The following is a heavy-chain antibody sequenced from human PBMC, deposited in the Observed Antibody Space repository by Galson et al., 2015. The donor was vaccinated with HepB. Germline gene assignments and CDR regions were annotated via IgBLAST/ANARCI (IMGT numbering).Heavy chain of an antibody. CDR3: ARERSGRAFDI. J-gene: IGHJ3*02. CDR2: INSDGSNT. CDR1: GFTFSSYW. Sequence: SLRLSCAASGFTFSSYWMHWVRQAPGKGLVWVSRINSDGSNTSYADSVKGRFTISRDNAKNTLYLQMNSLRAEDTAVYYCARERSGRAFDIWGQGTMVTVSS. V-gene: IGHV3-74*01. D-gene: IGHD5-12*01.